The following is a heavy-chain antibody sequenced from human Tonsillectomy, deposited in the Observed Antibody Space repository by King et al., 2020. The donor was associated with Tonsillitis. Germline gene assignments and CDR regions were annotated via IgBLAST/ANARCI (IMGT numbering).Heavy chain of an antibody. J-gene: IGHJ2*01. CDR3: ARDATGDWYLDL. Sequence: VQLVESGGGVVQPGRSLRLSCAASGFTFSSHGMHWVRQAPGKGLEWVAVISFDGNYKVYADSVKGRFTISRDNPKNTLYLQMNSLRAEDRAVYYCARDATGDWYLDLWGRGTLVTVSP. CDR2: ISFDGNYK. D-gene: IGHD1-1*01. V-gene: IGHV3-33*05. CDR1: GFTFSSHG.